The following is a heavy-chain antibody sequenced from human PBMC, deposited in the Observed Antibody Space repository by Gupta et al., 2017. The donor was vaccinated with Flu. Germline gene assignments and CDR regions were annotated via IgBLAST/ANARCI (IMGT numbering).Heavy chain of an antibody. D-gene: IGHD1-20*01. CDR1: GGTFSSYA. J-gene: IGHJ3*02. Sequence: QVQLVQSGAEVKKPGSSVKVSCKASGGTFSSYAISWVRQAPGQGLEWMGGIIPIFSTANYAQKFQGRVTITADESTSTAYMELSSLRSEDTAVYYCARELTGTIGGGDAFDIWGQGTMVTVSS. V-gene: IGHV1-69*01. CDR3: ARELTGTIGGGDAFDI. CDR2: IIPIFSTA.